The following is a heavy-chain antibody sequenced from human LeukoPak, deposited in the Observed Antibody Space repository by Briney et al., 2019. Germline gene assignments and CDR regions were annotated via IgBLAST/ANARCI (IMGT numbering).Heavy chain of an antibody. D-gene: IGHD3-16*01. V-gene: IGHV3-48*01. Sequence: GGSLRLSCAASGITFSSYSMNWVRQAPGKGLEWISYLSSDNYTIYYADSVKGRFIISRDNAKDSLYLQMNSLRAEGTAVYYCARVATDGGGFDPWGQGTLVTVSS. CDR1: GITFSSYS. CDR2: LSSDNYTI. CDR3: ARVATDGGGFDP. J-gene: IGHJ5*02.